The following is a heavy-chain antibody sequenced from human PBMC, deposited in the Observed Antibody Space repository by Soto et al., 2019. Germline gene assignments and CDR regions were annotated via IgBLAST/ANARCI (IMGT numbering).Heavy chain of an antibody. J-gene: IGHJ6*02. V-gene: IGHV3-30*18. CDR3: AKGAGDRLSLGMDV. CDR1: GFSISDYG. Sequence: QVQLVESGGGVVQPGWSLRLSCVASGFSISDYGMEWVRQAPGKGLEWVALISYDGNNTYYADSVKGRFTISRDNSKDTLFLQMTGLRAEDTAVYYCAKGAGDRLSLGMDVWGQGTTVTVSS. CDR2: ISYDGNNT. D-gene: IGHD1-26*01.